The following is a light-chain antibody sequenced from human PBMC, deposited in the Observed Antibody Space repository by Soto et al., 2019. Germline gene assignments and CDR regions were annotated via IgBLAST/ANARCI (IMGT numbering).Light chain of an antibody. V-gene: IGKV2-28*01. CDR1: QSLLHSNGYNY. CDR2: LGS. J-gene: IGKJ3*01. CDR3: MQALQTSFT. Sequence: DIVMTQSPLSLPVTPGEPASISCRSSQSLLHSNGYNYLDWYLQKPGQSPQLLIYLGSNRASGVPDRFSGSGSVTDFTLKISRLEAEDVGVYYCMQALQTSFTFGPGTKVDIK.